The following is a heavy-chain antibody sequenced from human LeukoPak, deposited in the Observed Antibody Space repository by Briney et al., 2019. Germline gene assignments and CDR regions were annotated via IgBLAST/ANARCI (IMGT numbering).Heavy chain of an antibody. Sequence: PGGSLRLSCAVSGFMFSQHTMSWVRQPPGKGLEWVSVMYSGGNTYYADSVKGRFTISRDNSKNTLYLQMNSLRAEDTALYYCARDRLVLGDSFSYYGMDVWGQGTTVTVSS. CDR2: MYSGGNT. J-gene: IGHJ6*02. V-gene: IGHV3-53*01. D-gene: IGHD3-16*01. CDR1: GFMFSQHT. CDR3: ARDRLVLGDSFSYYGMDV.